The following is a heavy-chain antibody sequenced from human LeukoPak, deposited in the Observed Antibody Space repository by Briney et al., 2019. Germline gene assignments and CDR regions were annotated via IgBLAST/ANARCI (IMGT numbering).Heavy chain of an antibody. CDR2: ISSSSSYI. CDR1: GFTFSTYT. CDR3: ARDPSSWYVRRFDY. D-gene: IGHD6-13*01. Sequence: GSLRLSCAASGFTFSTYTMNWVRQAPGKGLEWVSSISSSSSYIYYADSVKGRFTISRDNAKNSLYLQMNSLRAEDTAVYYCARDPSSWYVRRFDYWGQGTLVTVSS. J-gene: IGHJ4*02. V-gene: IGHV3-21*01.